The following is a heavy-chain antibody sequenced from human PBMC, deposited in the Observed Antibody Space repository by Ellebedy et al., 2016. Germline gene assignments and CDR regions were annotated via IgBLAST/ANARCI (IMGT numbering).Heavy chain of an antibody. V-gene: IGHV3-9*01. D-gene: IGHD3-22*01. Sequence: SLKISCAASGFTFDDHGMHWVRQAPGKGLEWVSRISWNSNTIDYGDSVKGRFTISRDNAKNFLYLQMNSLRPEDTALYYCAKDGASGYYHELDFWGQGTLVTVSS. CDR1: GFTFDDHG. J-gene: IGHJ4*02. CDR3: AKDGASGYYHELDF. CDR2: ISWNSNTI.